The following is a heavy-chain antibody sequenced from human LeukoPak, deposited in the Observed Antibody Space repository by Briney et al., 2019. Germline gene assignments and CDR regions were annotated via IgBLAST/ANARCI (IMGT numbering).Heavy chain of an antibody. CDR1: GFTFSSYV. CDR3: ARDLGTISGVAVGDY. V-gene: IGHV3-30-3*01. CDR2: ISSDGSTK. J-gene: IGHJ4*02. Sequence: PGGSLRLSCAASGFTFSSYVIHWVRQAPGKGLEWVAVISSDGSTKYYADSVKGRFTVSRDNSKNTLYVQMSSLRAEDTALYYCARDLGTISGVAVGDYWGQGTLVTVSS. D-gene: IGHD3-3*01.